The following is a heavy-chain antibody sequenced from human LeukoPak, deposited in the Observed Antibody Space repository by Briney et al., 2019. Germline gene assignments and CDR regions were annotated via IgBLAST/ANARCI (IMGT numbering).Heavy chain of an antibody. CDR2: VNPNSGNT. J-gene: IGHJ4*02. D-gene: IGHD3-22*01. V-gene: IGHV1-8*01. CDR1: GYTFTSSD. CDR3: ARGKKDSSGYYFVY. Sequence: ASVKVSCKTSGYTFTSSDINWVRQATGQGLEWMGWVNPNSGNTGYAQKFQGRVTMTRNTSISTAYMELSSLRSEDTALYYCARGKKDSSGYYFVYWGQGTLVTVSS.